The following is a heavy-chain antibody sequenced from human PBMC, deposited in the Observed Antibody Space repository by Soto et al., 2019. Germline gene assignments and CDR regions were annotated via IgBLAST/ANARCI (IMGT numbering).Heavy chain of an antibody. CDR3: ARGRYSGSYRYYYHYYGMDV. CDR2: MNPNSGNT. V-gene: IGHV1-8*01. D-gene: IGHD1-26*01. J-gene: IGHJ6*02. Sequence: ASVKVSCKASGYTFTSYDINWVRQATGQGLEWMGWMNPNSGNTGYAQKFQGRVTMTRNTSISTAYMELSSLRSEDTAVYYCARGRYSGSYRYYYHYYGMDVWGQGTTVTVSS. CDR1: GYTFTSYD.